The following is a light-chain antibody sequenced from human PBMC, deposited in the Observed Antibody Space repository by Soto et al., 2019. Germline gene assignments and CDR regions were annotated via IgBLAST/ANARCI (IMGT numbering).Light chain of an antibody. CDR2: NVY. CDR3: SAYTVSRTYV. J-gene: IGLJ1*01. Sequence: QSGLTQPASVSGSPGQSITISCTGTSSDVGAYNFVSWHQQHPGKAPKLMIYNVYDRPSGISYRFSGSKSGNTASLTISGLQGEDEADYYCSAYTVSRTYVFGTGTKVTV. CDR1: SSDVGAYNF. V-gene: IGLV2-14*03.